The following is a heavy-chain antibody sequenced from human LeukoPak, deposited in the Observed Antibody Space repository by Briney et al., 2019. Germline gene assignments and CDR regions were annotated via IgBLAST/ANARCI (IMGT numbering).Heavy chain of an antibody. D-gene: IGHD3-3*01. J-gene: IGHJ3*02. CDR2: IYTSGST. CDR3: AREGFWSGYYDDAFDI. Sequence: SETLSLTRTVSGGSISSYYWSWIRQPAGKGLEWIGRIYTSGSTNYNPSLKSRVTMSVDTSKNQFSLKLSSVTAADTAVYYCAREGFWSGYYDDAFDIWGQGTMVTVSS. V-gene: IGHV4-4*07. CDR1: GGSISSYY.